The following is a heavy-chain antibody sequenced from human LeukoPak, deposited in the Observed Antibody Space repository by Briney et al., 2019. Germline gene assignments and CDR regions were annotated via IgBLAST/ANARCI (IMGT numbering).Heavy chain of an antibody. V-gene: IGHV4-59*01. Sequence: SETLSLTCTVAGGSISSYYWSWIRQHPGKGLEWLGYISYSATTNYNPSLKSRVTFSVAPSKNKFSLKLRSVTAPDTAVYYCARDRGNYFDYWGQGTLVTVSS. J-gene: IGHJ4*02. CDR1: GGSISSYY. CDR2: ISYSATT. D-gene: IGHD6-13*01. CDR3: ARDRGNYFDY.